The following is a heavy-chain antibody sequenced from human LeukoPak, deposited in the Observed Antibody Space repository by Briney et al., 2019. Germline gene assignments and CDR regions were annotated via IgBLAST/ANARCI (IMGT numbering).Heavy chain of an antibody. J-gene: IGHJ5*02. Sequence: PSETLSLTCTVSGGSISSYYWSWIRQPPGKGLEWIGYIYYSGSTNYNPSLKSRVTISVDTSKNQFSLKLSSVTAADTAVYYCARGLGPNWFDPWGQGTLVTVSS. CDR2: IYYSGST. CDR3: ARGLGPNWFDP. CDR1: GGSISSYY. V-gene: IGHV4-59*01. D-gene: IGHD3-9*01.